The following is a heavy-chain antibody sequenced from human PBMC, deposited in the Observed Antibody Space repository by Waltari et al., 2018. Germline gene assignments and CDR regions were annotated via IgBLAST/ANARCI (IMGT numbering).Heavy chain of an antibody. V-gene: IGHV3-33*01. J-gene: IGHJ6*02. Sequence: QVQLVESGGSVVQPGTSLRLSCAASGFTFRSYGMHWARQAPGKGLEWVAFIWFEGSKEYYADFVKGRFTISRDNSKSTLYLQMSSLRAEDTAVYYCARNVGSGTSRGYDMDVWGQGTTVTVSS. D-gene: IGHD2-2*01. CDR1: GFTFRSYG. CDR3: ARNVGSGTSRGYDMDV. CDR2: IWFEGSKE.